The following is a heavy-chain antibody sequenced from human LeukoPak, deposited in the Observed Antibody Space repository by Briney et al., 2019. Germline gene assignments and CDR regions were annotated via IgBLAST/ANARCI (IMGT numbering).Heavy chain of an antibody. Sequence: GESLKISCKGSGYSFATYWIGWVRQMPGKGLEWMGIIYPGDSDTRYSPSFQGQVTISGDKSISTAYLQWSTLKSSDTAMYYCARLHWGNSGRYLDYWGQGTLVTVSS. V-gene: IGHV5-51*01. CDR3: ARLHWGNSGRYLDY. D-gene: IGHD1-26*01. J-gene: IGHJ4*02. CDR2: IYPGDSDT. CDR1: GYSFATYW.